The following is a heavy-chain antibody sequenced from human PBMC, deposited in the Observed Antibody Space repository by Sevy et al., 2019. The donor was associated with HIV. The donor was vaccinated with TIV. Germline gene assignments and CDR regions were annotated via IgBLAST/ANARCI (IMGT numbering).Heavy chain of an antibody. CDR3: AREGGYSDQGMDV. Sequence: GGSLRLSCAASGFTFSSYSMNWVRQAPGKGLEWASYISGSSTTIYYADSVKGRFTNSRDNAKNSLYLQMNSLRAEDTAVYYCAREGGYSDQGMDVWGQGTTVTVSS. D-gene: IGHD5-12*01. J-gene: IGHJ6*02. V-gene: IGHV3-48*01. CDR1: GFTFSSYS. CDR2: ISGSSTTI.